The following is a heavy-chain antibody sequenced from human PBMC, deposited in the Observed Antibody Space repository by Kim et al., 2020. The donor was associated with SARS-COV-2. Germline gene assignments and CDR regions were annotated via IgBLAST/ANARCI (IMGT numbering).Heavy chain of an antibody. V-gene: IGHV4-4*02. Sequence: SETLSLTCAVSGGSISSSNWWCWVRQPPGKRLEWIGVIYHSGSTNYNPSLKSRVTISVDKSKNQFSLKLSSVTAADTAVYYCARGSSRITMIVVVINHAFDIWGQGTMVTVSS. J-gene: IGHJ3*02. CDR3: ARGSSRITMIVVVINHAFDI. CDR2: IYHSGST. D-gene: IGHD3-22*01. CDR1: GGSISSSNW.